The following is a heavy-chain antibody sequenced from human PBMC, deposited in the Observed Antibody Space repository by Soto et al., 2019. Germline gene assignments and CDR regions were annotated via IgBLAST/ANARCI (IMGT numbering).Heavy chain of an antibody. CDR1: GFTFSDHA. J-gene: IGHJ6*02. CDR2: ISRSGDTT. D-gene: IGHD3-3*01. CDR3: VKDWSGNNCPCMDV. Sequence: EVQLLESGGGLVQPGGSLRLSCEASGFTFSDHAMTWVRQAPGKGLEWVSSISRSGDTTYIPDSVKGRFTISRDSSRDTVFLQMKSLRVEDTAIYYCVKDWSGNNCPCMDVWGQGTTVTVSS. V-gene: IGHV3-23*01.